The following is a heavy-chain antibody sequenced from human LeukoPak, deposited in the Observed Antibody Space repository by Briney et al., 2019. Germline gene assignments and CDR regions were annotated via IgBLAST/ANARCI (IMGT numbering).Heavy chain of an antibody. J-gene: IGHJ3*02. CDR3: ARANTYYYDSSGYYSPPHDAFDI. V-gene: IGHV3-21*01. D-gene: IGHD3-22*01. CDR1: GFTFSSYS. CDR2: ISSSSSYI. Sequence: GGSLRLSCAASGFTFSSYSMNWVRQAPGKGLEWVSSISSSSSYIYYADSVKGRFTISRDNAKNSLYLQMNSLRAEDTAVYYCARANTYYYDSSGYYSPPHDAFDIWGQGTMVTVSS.